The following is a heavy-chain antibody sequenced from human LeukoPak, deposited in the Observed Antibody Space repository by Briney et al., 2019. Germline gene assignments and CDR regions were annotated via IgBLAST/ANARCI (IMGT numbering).Heavy chain of an antibody. CDR2: INPNSGGT. CDR1: GYTFTGYY. CDR3: ARGGYDFWSGIFDY. V-gene: IGHV1-2*02. Sequence: GASVKVSCKASGYTFTGYYMHWVHKPPDQGFEWMGWINPNSGGTNYAQKFQGRVTMTRDTSISTAYMELSRLRSDDTAVYYCARGGYDFWSGIFDYWGQGTLVTVSS. J-gene: IGHJ4*02. D-gene: IGHD3-3*01.